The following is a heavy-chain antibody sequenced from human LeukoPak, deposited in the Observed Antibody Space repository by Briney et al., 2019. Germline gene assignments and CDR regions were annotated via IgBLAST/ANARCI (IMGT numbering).Heavy chain of an antibody. D-gene: IGHD2-15*01. CDR2: INHSGST. J-gene: IGHJ6*03. V-gene: IGHV4-34*01. CDR3: ARAVNPRYCSGGSCYSVTHYYYYMDV. Sequence: NPSETLSLTCAVYGGSFSGYYWSWIRQPPGKWLEWIGEINHSGSTNYNPSLKSRVTISVDKSKNQFSLKLSSVTAADTAVYYCARAVNPRYCSGGSCYSVTHYYYYMDVWGKGTTVTVSS. CDR1: GGSFSGYY.